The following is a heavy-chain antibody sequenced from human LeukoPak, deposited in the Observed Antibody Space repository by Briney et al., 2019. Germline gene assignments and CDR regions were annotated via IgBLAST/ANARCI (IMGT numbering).Heavy chain of an antibody. D-gene: IGHD2-15*01. J-gene: IGHJ4*02. CDR3: ARRLLYYFDY. V-gene: IGHV4-59*08. CDR2: IYYSGST. Sequence: SETLSLTCTVSGGSISSYYWSWIRQPPGKGLEWIGYIYYSGSTNYNPSLKSRVTISVDTSKKQFSLHLTSVTAADTAVYYCARRLLYYFDYWGQGSLVTVSS. CDR1: GGSISSYY.